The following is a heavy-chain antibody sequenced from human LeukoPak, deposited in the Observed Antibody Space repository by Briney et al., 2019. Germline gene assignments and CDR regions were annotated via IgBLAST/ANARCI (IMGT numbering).Heavy chain of an antibody. CDR1: GGSISSSNW. Sequence: SETLSLTCAVSGGSISSSNWWSWVRQPPGKGLEWIGEIYHSGSTNYNPSLKSRVTISVDKSKNQFSLKLSSVTAADTAVYYCARDRGTYYDFWSGYCGREGYWFDPWGQGTLVTVSS. CDR3: ARDRGTYYDFWSGYCGREGYWFDP. CDR2: IYHSGST. J-gene: IGHJ5*02. V-gene: IGHV4-4*02. D-gene: IGHD3-3*01.